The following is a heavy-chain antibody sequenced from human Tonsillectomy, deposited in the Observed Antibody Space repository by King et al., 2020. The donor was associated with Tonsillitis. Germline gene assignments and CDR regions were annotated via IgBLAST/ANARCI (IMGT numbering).Heavy chain of an antibody. J-gene: IGHJ4*02. CDR2: IYYSGST. Sequence: QLQESGPGLVKPSETLSLTCTVSGGSISSYYWSWIRQPPGKGLEWIGYIYYSGSTNYNPSLKSRVTISVDTSKNQFSLKLSSVTAADTAVYYCAREIDYGDPMPGYWGQGILVTVSS. CDR1: GGSISSYY. D-gene: IGHD4-17*01. CDR3: AREIDYGDPMPGY. V-gene: IGHV4-59*01.